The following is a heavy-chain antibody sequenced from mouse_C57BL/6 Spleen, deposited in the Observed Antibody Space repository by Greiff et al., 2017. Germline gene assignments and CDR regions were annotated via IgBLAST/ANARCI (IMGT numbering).Heavy chain of an antibody. V-gene: IGHV14-1*01. Sequence: VQLQQSGAELVRPGASVKLSCTASGFNIKDYYMHWVKQRPEQGLEWIGRIDPEDGDTEYAPKFQGKATMTADTSSNTAYLQLSSLTSEDTAVYYCTTPFYYGSSYYAMDYWGQGTSVTVSS. J-gene: IGHJ4*01. CDR3: TTPFYYGSSYYAMDY. CDR1: GFNIKDYY. CDR2: IDPEDGDT. D-gene: IGHD1-1*01.